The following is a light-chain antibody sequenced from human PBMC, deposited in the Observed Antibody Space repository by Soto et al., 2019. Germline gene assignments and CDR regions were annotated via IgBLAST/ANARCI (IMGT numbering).Light chain of an antibody. J-gene: IGKJ5*01. CDR1: QRVGSN. CDR2: GIS. Sequence: ELVLTQSPATLSVSPGERATLSCRASQRVGSNYLAWYQQKPGQAPRLLIYGISARATGIPGRFSGSGSGTEFTLTISSLQSEDFAVYYCQQYTSWPITFGQGTRLEIK. V-gene: IGKV3-15*01. CDR3: QQYTSWPIT.